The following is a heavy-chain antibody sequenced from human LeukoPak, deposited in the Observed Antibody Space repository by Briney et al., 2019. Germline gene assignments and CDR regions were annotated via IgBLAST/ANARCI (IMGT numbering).Heavy chain of an antibody. D-gene: IGHD1-26*01. V-gene: IGHV3-21*01. J-gene: IGHJ4*02. CDR3: ARDPGGVDVGATEFGFDY. CDR1: GFTFSSYS. Sequence: GGSLRLSCAASGFTFSSYSMNWVRQAPGKGLEWVSSISSSSSYIYYADSVKGRFTISRDNAKNSLYLQMNSLRAEDTAVYYCARDPGGVDVGATEFGFDYWGQGTLVTVSS. CDR2: ISSSSSYI.